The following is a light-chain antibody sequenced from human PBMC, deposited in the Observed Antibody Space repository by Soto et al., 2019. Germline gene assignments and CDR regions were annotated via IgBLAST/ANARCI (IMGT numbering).Light chain of an antibody. V-gene: IGKV3-11*01. Sequence: EIVLTQSPATPSLSPGERATLSCRASQSVSSYLAWCQQKPGQAPRLLIYDASNRATGIPARFSGSGSGTDFTLTISSLEPEDFAVYYCQQRSNWPPWTFGQGTKVDI. CDR1: QSVSSY. J-gene: IGKJ1*01. CDR3: QQRSNWPPWT. CDR2: DAS.